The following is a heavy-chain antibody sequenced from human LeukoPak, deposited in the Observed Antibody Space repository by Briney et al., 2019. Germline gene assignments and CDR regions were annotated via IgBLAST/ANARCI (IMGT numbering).Heavy chain of an antibody. Sequence: PSETLSLTCTVSGASISGSGYYWGWIRQPPGKGLEWIGNIYDSGSTYYNASLQSRVTISIDTSKNQFSLRLSSVTAADTAMYYCAKSGGYGLIDYWGQGALVTVSS. CDR3: AKSGGYGLIDY. V-gene: IGHV4-39*01. CDR2: IYDSGST. D-gene: IGHD1-26*01. CDR1: GASISGSGYY. J-gene: IGHJ4*02.